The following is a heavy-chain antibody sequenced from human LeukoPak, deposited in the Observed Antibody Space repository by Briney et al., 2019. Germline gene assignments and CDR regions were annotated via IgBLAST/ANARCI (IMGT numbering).Heavy chain of an antibody. J-gene: IGHJ4*02. V-gene: IGHV3-48*02. CDR1: GFTFSIYS. Sequence: VGSLRLSCAASGFTFSIYSMTWVRQAPGKGLEWVSYISGSSSPIYYADSVKGRFTISRDNAKNSLYLQMNSLRDEDTAVYYCARDHYSRNDYWGQGTLVTVSS. CDR2: ISGSSSPI. CDR3: ARDHYSRNDY. D-gene: IGHD6-13*01.